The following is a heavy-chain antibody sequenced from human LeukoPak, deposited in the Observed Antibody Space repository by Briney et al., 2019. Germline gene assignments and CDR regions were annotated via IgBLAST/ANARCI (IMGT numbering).Heavy chain of an antibody. CDR1: GFTFSSYW. D-gene: IGHD1-26*01. J-gene: IGHJ4*02. V-gene: IGHV3-7*03. CDR3: AKESKAYSGSYRRLDY. CDR2: IKQDGSEK. Sequence: QPGGSLRLSCAASGFTFSSYWMSWVRQAPGKGLEWVANIKQDGSEKYYVDSVKGRFTISRDNAKNSLYLQMNSLRAEDTAVYYCAKESKAYSGSYRRLDYWGQGTLVTVSS.